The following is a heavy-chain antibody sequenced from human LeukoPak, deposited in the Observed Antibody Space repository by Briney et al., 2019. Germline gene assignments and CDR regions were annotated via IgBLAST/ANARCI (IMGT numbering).Heavy chain of an antibody. J-gene: IGHJ4*02. CDR1: GFTFSSYS. Sequence: GGSLRLSCAASGFTFSSYSMNWVRQAPGKGLEWVSSISSSSSYIYYADSVKGRFTISRDNSKNTLYLQMNSLRAEDTAVYYCAKVPKGGYFDYWGQGTLVSVSS. CDR2: ISSSSSYI. V-gene: IGHV3-21*04. D-gene: IGHD2-2*01. CDR3: AKVPKGGYFDY.